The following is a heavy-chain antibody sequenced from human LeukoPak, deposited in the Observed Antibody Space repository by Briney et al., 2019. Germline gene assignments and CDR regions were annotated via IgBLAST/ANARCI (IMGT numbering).Heavy chain of an antibody. V-gene: IGHV3-21*04. CDR3: ASPSGYESGLGY. CDR2: ISSSSSYI. J-gene: IGHJ4*02. CDR1: GFTFSSYT. D-gene: IGHD5-12*01. Sequence: GGSLRLSCAASGFTFSSYTMNWVRQAPGKGLEWVSSISSSSSYIYYADSVKGRFTISRDNAKNSLYLQMNSLRAEDTAVYYCASPSGYESGLGYWGQGTLVTVSS.